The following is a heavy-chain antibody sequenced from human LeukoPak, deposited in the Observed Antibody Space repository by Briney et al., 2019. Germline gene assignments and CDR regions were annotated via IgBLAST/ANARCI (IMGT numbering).Heavy chain of an antibody. CDR3: TGNGGGLDI. Sequence: GGSLRLSCAASGFAISGYDITWVRQAPGKGLYWVSVFYTDGGTSYADSVRGRFTVSRDNSKNTVFFQMNSLRVEDTAVYFCTGNGGGLDIWGQGTLVTVSS. CDR2: FYTDGGT. CDR1: GFAISGYD. V-gene: IGHV3-66*01. D-gene: IGHD6-19*01. J-gene: IGHJ4*02.